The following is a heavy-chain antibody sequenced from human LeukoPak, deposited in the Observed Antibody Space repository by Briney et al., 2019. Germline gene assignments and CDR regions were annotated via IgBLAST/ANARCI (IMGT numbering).Heavy chain of an antibody. V-gene: IGHV3-53*01. Sequence: GGSLRLSCAASGFTVSSSYMNWVRQAPGKGLEWVSLIYGGGSTYYADSVKGRFTISRDNSKNTLYLQMNSLRAEDTAVYYCAKGSYYDSSGSFYFDYWGQGTLVTVSS. CDR3: AKGSYYDSSGSFYFDY. D-gene: IGHD3-22*01. J-gene: IGHJ4*02. CDR1: GFTVSSSY. CDR2: IYGGGST.